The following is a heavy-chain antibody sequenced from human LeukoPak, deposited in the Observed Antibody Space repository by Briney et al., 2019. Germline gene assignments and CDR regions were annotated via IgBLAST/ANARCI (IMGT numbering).Heavy chain of an antibody. CDR1: GFNFSHAW. V-gene: IGHV3-66*01. D-gene: IGHD3-22*01. Sequence: PGGSLRLSCVVSGFNFSHAWMSWVRQAPGKGLEWVSIIYTGGSTYYADSVKGRFIISRDNSKNTLYLQMNSLRAEDTAVYYCARGHYDSSGYYIGPFDYWGQGTLVTVFS. CDR2: IYTGGST. CDR3: ARGHYDSSGYYIGPFDY. J-gene: IGHJ4*02.